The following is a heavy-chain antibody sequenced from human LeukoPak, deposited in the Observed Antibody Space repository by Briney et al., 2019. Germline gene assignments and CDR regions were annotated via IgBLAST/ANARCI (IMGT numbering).Heavy chain of an antibody. CDR1: GGTFSSYA. J-gene: IGHJ4*02. V-gene: IGHV1-69*01. Sequence: GASVKVSCKASGGTFSSYAISWVRQAPGQGLEWMGEIIPIFGTANYAQKFQGRVTITADESTSTAYMELSSLRSEDTAVYYCARGFGGPHEYFDYWGQGTLVTVSS. CDR2: IIPIFGTA. CDR3: ARGFGGPHEYFDY. D-gene: IGHD4-23*01.